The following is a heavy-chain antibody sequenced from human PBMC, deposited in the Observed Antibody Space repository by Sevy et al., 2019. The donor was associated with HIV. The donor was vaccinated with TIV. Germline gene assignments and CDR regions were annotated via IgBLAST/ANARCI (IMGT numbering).Heavy chain of an antibody. CDR3: EGYNYGFDY. Sequence: GGSLRLSCAASGFTVSNSHMSWARQAPGKGLEWVSILFSSGNTYYADSVKGRFTVSRDNSMNTLYLQMHSLTVEDTAVYYCEGYNYGFDYWAQGTLVTVSS. CDR1: GFTVSNSH. CDR2: LFSSGNT. D-gene: IGHD1-20*01. J-gene: IGHJ4*02. V-gene: IGHV3-66*01.